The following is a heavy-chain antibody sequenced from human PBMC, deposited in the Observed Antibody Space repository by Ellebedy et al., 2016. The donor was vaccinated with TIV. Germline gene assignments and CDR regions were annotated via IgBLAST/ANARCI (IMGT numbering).Heavy chain of an antibody. J-gene: IGHJ6*02. CDR3: AGNREHLVRRRWELYYYYGMDV. CDR2: INHSGST. D-gene: IGHD1-7*01. Sequence: MPGGSLRLSCAVYGGSFSGYYWTWIRQPPGKGLELIGDINHSGSTNYNPSLKSRVTISVDTSKNQFSLKLSSVTAADTAVYYCAGNREHLVRRRWELYYYYGMDVWGQGTTVTVSS. CDR1: GGSFSGYY. V-gene: IGHV4-34*01.